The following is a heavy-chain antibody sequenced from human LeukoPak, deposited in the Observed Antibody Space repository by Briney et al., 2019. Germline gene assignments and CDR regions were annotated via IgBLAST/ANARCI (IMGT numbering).Heavy chain of an antibody. CDR1: GFTFSSYE. J-gene: IGHJ4*02. D-gene: IGHD2-2*01. V-gene: IGHV3-48*03. CDR2: ISGSGSTT. Sequence: GGSLRLSCVASGFTFSSYEMIWIRQAPGKGLEWVSYISGSGSTTYYADSVRGRFTTSRDNAENSPYLQMNNLRAEDTAIYYCAREREDCSSSSCYEEFDCWGQGTLVTVSS. CDR3: AREREDCSSSSCYEEFDC.